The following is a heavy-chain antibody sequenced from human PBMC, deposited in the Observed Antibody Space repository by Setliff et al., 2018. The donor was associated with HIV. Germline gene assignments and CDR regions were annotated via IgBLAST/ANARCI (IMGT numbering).Heavy chain of an antibody. J-gene: IGHJ3*02. D-gene: IGHD4-17*01. Sequence: SETLSLTCAVSGYSISSGYYWGWIRQPPGKGLEWIGHIYTGGTTNYNPSLKSRVSISADMSKNHFSLNLSSVTAADTAVYYCCRSMTTVLEDAFDIWGQGAMVTVSS. CDR1: GYSISSGYY. V-gene: IGHV4-38-2*01. CDR2: IYTGGTT. CDR3: CRSMTTVLEDAFDI.